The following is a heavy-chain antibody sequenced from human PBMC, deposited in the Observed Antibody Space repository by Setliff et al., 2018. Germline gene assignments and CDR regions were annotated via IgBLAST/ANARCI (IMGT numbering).Heavy chain of an antibody. J-gene: IGHJ4*02. V-gene: IGHV3-48*01. CDR1: GSNFRSYT. D-gene: IGHD1-1*01. Sequence: GGSLSLSCAASGSNFRSYTMNWVRKAPGKGLEWISYLSTSGGSTFYADSVKGRFTVSRDNARNSLYLQMNSLRAGDTAVYYCARDREGDGNYYMDVWGQGILVTVSS. CDR2: LSTSGGST. CDR3: ARDREGDGNYYMDV.